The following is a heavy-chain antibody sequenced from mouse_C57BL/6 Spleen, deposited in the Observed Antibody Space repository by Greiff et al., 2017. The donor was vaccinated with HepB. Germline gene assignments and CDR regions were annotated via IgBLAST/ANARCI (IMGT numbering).Heavy chain of an antibody. V-gene: IGHV3-6*01. CDR1: GYSITSGYY. J-gene: IGHJ4*01. CDR3: ARDLGPYAMDY. D-gene: IGHD4-1*01. CDR2: ISYDGSN. Sequence: EVKLMESGPGLVKPSQSLSLTCSVTGYSITSGYYWNWIRQFPGNKLEWMGYISYDGSNNYNPSLKNRISITRDTSKNQFFLKLNSVTTEDTATYYCARDLGPYAMDYWGQGTSVTVSS.